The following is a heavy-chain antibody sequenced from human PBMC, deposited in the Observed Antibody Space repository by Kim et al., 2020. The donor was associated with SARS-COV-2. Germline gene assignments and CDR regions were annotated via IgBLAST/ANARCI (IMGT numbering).Heavy chain of an antibody. D-gene: IGHD3-10*01. J-gene: IGHJ5*02. CDR3: ARDRSPRFGELSTPAWFDP. V-gene: IGHV3-48*02. Sequence: GGSLRLSCAASGFTFSSYSMNWVRQAPGKGLEWVSYISSSSSTIYYADSVKGRFTISRDNAKNSLYLQMNSLRDEDTAVYYCARDRSPRFGELSTPAWFDPWGQGTLVTVSS. CDR2: ISSSSSTI. CDR1: GFTFSSYS.